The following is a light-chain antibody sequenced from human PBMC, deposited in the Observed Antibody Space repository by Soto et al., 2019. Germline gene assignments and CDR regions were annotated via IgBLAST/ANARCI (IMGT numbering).Light chain of an antibody. CDR1: QSISSY. Sequence: DIQMTQSPSSLSASVGDRVTITCRASQSISSYLNWYQQKPGKAPKLLIYAASSLQSGVPSRFSGSGSGTEFTLTISSLQPDDFATYYCQQYSTYSRTFGQGTNVEIK. J-gene: IGKJ1*01. CDR2: AAS. V-gene: IGKV1-39*01. CDR3: QQYSTYSRT.